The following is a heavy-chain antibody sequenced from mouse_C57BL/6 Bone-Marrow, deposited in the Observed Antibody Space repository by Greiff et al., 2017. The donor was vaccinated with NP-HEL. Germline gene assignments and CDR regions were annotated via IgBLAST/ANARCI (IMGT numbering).Heavy chain of an antibody. CDR2: ISAGGSYT. D-gene: IGHD1-1*01. CDR3: ARNYYGSSDDWYFDV. J-gene: IGHJ1*03. V-gene: IGHV5-4*03. CDR1: GFTFSSYA. Sequence: EVKLVESGGGLVKPGGSLKLSCAASGFTFSSYAMSWVRQTPEKRLEWVATISAGGSYTYYPDNVKGRFTISRDNAKNNLYLQMSHLKSEDTAMYYCARNYYGSSDDWYFDVWGTGTTVTVTS.